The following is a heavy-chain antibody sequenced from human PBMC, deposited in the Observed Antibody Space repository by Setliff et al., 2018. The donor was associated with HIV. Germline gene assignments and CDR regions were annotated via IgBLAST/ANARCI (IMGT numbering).Heavy chain of an antibody. CDR2: IGSSSRYT. CDR3: ARASPEYYDS. V-gene: IGHV3-11*05. CDR1: GFTFSDYY. Sequence: KPGGSLRLSGAASGFTFSDYYMGWIRQAPGKGLEWVSYIGSSSRYTNYAYSVEGRLTISRDNAKNELYLHMNSLRAEDTAVYYCARASPEYYDSWGQGTLVTVSS. J-gene: IGHJ4*02.